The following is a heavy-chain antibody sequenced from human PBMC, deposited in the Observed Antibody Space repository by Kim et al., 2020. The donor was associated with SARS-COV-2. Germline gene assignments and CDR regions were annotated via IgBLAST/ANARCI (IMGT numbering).Heavy chain of an antibody. J-gene: IGHJ5*02. CDR3: TWRDINGFSPFDP. Sequence: SETLSLTCTVSGGSISSDSYYWGWIRQPPGKGLEWIGNIVYSGLTYYILSLKSPFTISVDTSKTQFSLNLSTVTAADTAVYDCTWRDINGFSPFDPWGQGTLVTVSS. V-gene: IGHV4-39*01. CDR1: GGSISSDSYY. D-gene: IGHD3-22*01. CDR2: IVYSGLT.